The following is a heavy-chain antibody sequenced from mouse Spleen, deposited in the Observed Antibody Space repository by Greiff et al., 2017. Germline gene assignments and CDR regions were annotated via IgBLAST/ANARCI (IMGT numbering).Heavy chain of an antibody. Sequence: EVQLQQSGPELVKPGASVKISCKASGYTFTDYYMNWVKQSHGKSLEWIGDINPNNGGTSYNQKFKGKATLTVDKSSSTAYMELRSLTSEDSAVYYCARNRDYYGSSPFAYWGQGTLVTVSA. CDR3: ARNRDYYGSSPFAY. CDR2: INPNNGGT. D-gene: IGHD1-1*01. CDR1: GYTFTDYY. V-gene: IGHV1-26*01. J-gene: IGHJ3*01.